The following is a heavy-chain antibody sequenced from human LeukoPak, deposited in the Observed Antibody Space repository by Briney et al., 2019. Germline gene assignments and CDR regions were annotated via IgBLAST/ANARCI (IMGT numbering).Heavy chain of an antibody. J-gene: IGHJ4*02. CDR1: GYSNTSGYY. CDR2: IYHSGST. Sequence: PSETLSLTCTVSGYSNTSGYYWGWIRQPPGKGLEWIGSIYHSGSTFYNPSLKSRVTISVDTSKNQFSLKLSSVTAADTAVYYCARTYYYGSGRPRGYYFDYWGQGTLVTVSS. D-gene: IGHD3-10*01. V-gene: IGHV4-38-2*02. CDR3: ARTYYYGSGRPRGYYFDY.